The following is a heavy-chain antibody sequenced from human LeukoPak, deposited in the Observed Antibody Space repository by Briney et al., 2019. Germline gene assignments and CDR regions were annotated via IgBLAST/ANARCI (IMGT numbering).Heavy chain of an antibody. V-gene: IGHV3-23*01. J-gene: IGHJ4*02. CDR3: AKDAYYDFWSGYSHLDY. Sequence: GGSLRLSCAASGFTFSSYPMNWVRQAPGKGLEWVSAISGSGGSTYYADSVKGRFTISRDNSKDTLYLQMNSVRADDTAVYYCAKDAYYDFWSGYSHLDYWGQGTLVTVSS. CDR1: GFTFSSYP. CDR2: ISGSGGST. D-gene: IGHD3-3*01.